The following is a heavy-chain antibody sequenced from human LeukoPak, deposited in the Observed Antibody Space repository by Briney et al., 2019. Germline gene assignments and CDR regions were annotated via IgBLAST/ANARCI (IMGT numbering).Heavy chain of an antibody. CDR3: ARWTTITAPGTYYFDY. CDR2: IHYSGST. CDR1: GFTFSDYS. V-gene: IGHV4-59*01. J-gene: IGHJ4*02. Sequence: PGGSLRLSCAASGFTFSDYSMNWIRQPPGKGLEWIGYIHYSGSTNYNPSLKSRVTISVDTSKNQFSLKLNSVTAADTAVYYCARWTTITAPGTYYFDYWGQGTLVTVSS. D-gene: IGHD5-24*01.